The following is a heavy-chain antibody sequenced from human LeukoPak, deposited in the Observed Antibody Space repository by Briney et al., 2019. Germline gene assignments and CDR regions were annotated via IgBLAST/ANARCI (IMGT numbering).Heavy chain of an antibody. Sequence: ASVKVSCKASGYTFTSYGISWVRQAPGQGLEWMGCISAYNGNTNYSQNLQGRVTITRDTSTSTAYLELRSVRSDDTAVYYCARGPIAAAGDYWGQGTLVTVSS. CDR3: ARGPIAAAGDY. CDR1: GYTFTSYG. CDR2: ISAYNGNT. J-gene: IGHJ4*02. V-gene: IGHV1-18*01. D-gene: IGHD6-13*01.